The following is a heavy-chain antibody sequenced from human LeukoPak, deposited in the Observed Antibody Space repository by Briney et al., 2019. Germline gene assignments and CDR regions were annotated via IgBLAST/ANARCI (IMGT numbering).Heavy chain of an antibody. J-gene: IGHJ4*02. V-gene: IGHV4-59*01. CDR1: GXSISSYY. Sequence: SETLSLTCTVSGXSISSYYGNWIRQPPGKGLEWIGSILYSGSTNYNPSLKSRVSISVDTSKNQFSLKLSSVTAADTAVYYCAGDTVGFDSWGQGALVTVSS. CDR3: AGDTVGFDS. CDR2: ILYSGST. D-gene: IGHD4-23*01.